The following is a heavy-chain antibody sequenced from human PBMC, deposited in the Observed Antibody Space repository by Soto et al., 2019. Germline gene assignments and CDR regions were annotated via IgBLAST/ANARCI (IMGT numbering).Heavy chain of an antibody. V-gene: IGHV1-3*01. CDR3: VRRHVSATGIDCFDT. CDR1: GYTFTSYG. J-gene: IGHJ5*02. D-gene: IGHD6-13*01. CDR2: INAANGDT. Sequence: ASVKVSCKASGYTFTSYGIHWVRQAPGQRLEWMGWINAANGDTKYSPKFQGRVTITRDTSASTAYMELSSLRSEDTAVYYCVRRHVSATGIDCFDTWGQGTPVTVYS.